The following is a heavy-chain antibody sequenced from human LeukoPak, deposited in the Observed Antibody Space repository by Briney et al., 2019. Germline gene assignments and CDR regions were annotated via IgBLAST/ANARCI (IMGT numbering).Heavy chain of an antibody. CDR1: GFTFDDYA. D-gene: IGHD3-22*01. CDR2: ITWSSRIV. CDR3: AKGLRDSSGFYIYYGMDV. Sequence: PGGSLRLSCAASGFTFDDYAMYWVRQPPGKGLEWVSGITWSSRIVAYADSVKGRFTISRENAKNSLYLQMNSLRAEDTALYYCAKGLRDSSGFYIYYGMDVWGQGTTVTVSS. J-gene: IGHJ6*02. V-gene: IGHV3-9*01.